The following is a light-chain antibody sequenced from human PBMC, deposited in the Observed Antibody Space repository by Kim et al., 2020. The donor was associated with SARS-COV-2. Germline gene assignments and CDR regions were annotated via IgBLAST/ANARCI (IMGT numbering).Light chain of an antibody. CDR1: KLGDRY. V-gene: IGLV3-1*01. J-gene: IGLJ3*02. Sequence: SYELTQPPSVSVSPGQTASITCSGDKLGDRYVCWYQQKPGQSPVLVIYQDNKRPSGIPERFSGSNSGNTATLTISGIQAMDEATYYCQAWDSSPVVFGGGTKVTVL. CDR2: QDN. CDR3: QAWDSSPVV.